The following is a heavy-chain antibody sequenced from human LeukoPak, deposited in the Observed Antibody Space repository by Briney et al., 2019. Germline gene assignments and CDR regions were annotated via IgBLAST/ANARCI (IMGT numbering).Heavy chain of an antibody. Sequence: GGSLRLSCAASGFTISSYEMNWVRQAPGKGLEWVSYMNYRDTMVYYADSVRGRFTISRDNAKNSLYLQMNSLRAEDTAVYYCAELGITMIGDVWGKGTTVTISS. D-gene: IGHD3-10*02. CDR2: MNYRDTMV. J-gene: IGHJ6*04. V-gene: IGHV3-48*03. CDR3: AELGITMIGDV. CDR1: GFTISSYE.